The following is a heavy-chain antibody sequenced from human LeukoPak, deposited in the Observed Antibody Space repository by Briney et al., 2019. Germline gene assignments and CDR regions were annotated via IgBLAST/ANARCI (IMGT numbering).Heavy chain of an antibody. D-gene: IGHD6-13*01. CDR1: GGSFSGYY. V-gene: IGHV4-34*01. CDR2: INHSGST. J-gene: IGHJ4*02. CDR3: ARGPPTAAGLYFDY. Sequence: SETLSLTCAVYGGSFSGYYWSWIRQPPGKGLEWIGEINHSGSTNYNPSLESRVTISVDTSKNQFSLKLSSVTAADTAVYYCARGPPTAAGLYFDYWGQGTLVTVSS.